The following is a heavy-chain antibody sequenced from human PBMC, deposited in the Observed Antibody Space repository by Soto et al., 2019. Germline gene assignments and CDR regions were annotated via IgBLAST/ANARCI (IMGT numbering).Heavy chain of an antibody. J-gene: IGHJ4*02. CDR3: AIEGNSYGYFYFDY. Sequence: QVRLQQWGAGLLKPSETLSLTCAVYGGSFSGYYWSWIRQPPGKGLEWIGEINDSGSTKYNPSLKRRVTISVDTSKNQFSLKLSSVTAADTAVYYCAIEGNSYGYFYFDYWGQGTLVTVSS. D-gene: IGHD5-18*01. CDR1: GGSFSGYY. V-gene: IGHV4-34*01. CDR2: INDSGST.